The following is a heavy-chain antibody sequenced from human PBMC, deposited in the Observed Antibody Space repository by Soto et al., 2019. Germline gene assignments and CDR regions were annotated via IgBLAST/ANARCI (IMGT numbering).Heavy chain of an antibody. CDR3: AKHSQLGGSMSVY. CDR2: ISYDGSNK. CDR1: GFTFSSYA. J-gene: IGHJ4*02. D-gene: IGHD6-6*01. V-gene: IGHV3-30*18. Sequence: GGSLRLSCAASGFTFSSYAMHWVRQAPGKGLEWVAVISYDGSNKYYADSVKGRFTISRDNSKNTLYLQMNSLRAEDTAVYYCAKHSQLGGSMSVYWGQGTLVTVSS.